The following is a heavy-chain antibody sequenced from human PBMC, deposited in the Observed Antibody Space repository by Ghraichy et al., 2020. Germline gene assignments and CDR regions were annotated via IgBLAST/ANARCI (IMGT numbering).Heavy chain of an antibody. CDR1: GASIRSPDYF. CDR2: AFYSGTD. D-gene: IGHD6-19*01. CDR3: TRHSSGTLQWYYRGVDV. V-gene: IGHV4-39*01. J-gene: IGHJ6*02. Sequence: EPLNISCTVSGASIRSPDYFWGWVRQPAGKGLEWVGSAFYSGTDYYNPSLKSRVAVSVDTSKNQFSLKLTSLTAADSGLYFCTRHSSGTLQWYYRGVDVWGQGTTVIVSS.